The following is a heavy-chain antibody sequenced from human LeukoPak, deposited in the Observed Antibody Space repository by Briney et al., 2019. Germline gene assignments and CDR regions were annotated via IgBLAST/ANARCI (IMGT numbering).Heavy chain of an antibody. Sequence: SETLSLTCTVSGGSISSYYWSWIRQPPGKGLEWIGYIYYSGSTNYNPSPKSRVTISVDTSKNQFSLKLSSVTAADTAVYYCARQSRSRAYYYGMDVWGQGTTVTVSS. CDR2: IYYSGST. V-gene: IGHV4-59*08. J-gene: IGHJ6*02. CDR1: GGSISSYY. CDR3: ARQSRSRAYYYGMDV.